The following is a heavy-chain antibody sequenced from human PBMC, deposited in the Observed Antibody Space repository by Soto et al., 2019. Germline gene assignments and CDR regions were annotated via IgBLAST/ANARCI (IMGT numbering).Heavy chain of an antibody. V-gene: IGHV1-58*01. J-gene: IGHJ6*02. Sequence: SVKVSCKASGFTFTSSAVQWVRQARGQRLEWIGWIVVGSDNTNYAQKFQERVTITRDLSTNTIYMDLSGLRSEDTAVYYCAASPSFPQNYYYGAMDVWG. CDR1: GFTFTSSA. CDR3: AASPSFPQNYYYGAMDV. CDR2: IVVGSDNT.